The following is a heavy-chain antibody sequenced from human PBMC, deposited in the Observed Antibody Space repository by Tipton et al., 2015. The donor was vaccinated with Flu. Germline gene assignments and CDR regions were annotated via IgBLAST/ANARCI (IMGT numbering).Heavy chain of an antibody. V-gene: IGHV3-23*01. J-gene: IGHJ4*02. CDR3: AKEGQVDYGDYASRSYSDC. CDR2: ISGSGGST. D-gene: IGHD4-17*01. CDR1: GFTFSSYA. Sequence: SLRLSCAASGFTFSSYAMSWVRQAPGKGLEWVSAISGSGGSTYYADSVKGRFTISRDNSKNTLYLQMNSLRAEDTAVYYCAKEGQVDYGDYASRSYSDCWGQGTLVTISS.